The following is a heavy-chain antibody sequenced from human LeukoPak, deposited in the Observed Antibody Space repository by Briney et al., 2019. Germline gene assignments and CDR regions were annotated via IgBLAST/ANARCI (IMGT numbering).Heavy chain of an antibody. J-gene: IGHJ4*02. CDR1: GFTFSSYS. CDR2: MSTDGYYT. D-gene: IGHD6-13*01. Sequence: GGSLRLSCAASGFTFSSYSMNWVRQAPGKGLVWVSRMSTDGYYTTYADSVKGRFTISRDNAKDTLYLQMNSLRAEDTAVYYCAGHHQAYSRTYWGQGTLVTVSS. V-gene: IGHV3-74*01. CDR3: AGHHQAYSRTY.